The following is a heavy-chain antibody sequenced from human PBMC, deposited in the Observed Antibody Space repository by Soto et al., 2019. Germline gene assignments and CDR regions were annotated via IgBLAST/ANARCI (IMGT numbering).Heavy chain of an antibody. D-gene: IGHD2-2*01. CDR3: ARALGYEPI. J-gene: IGHJ4*02. CDR2: INSDGSYT. V-gene: IGHV3-74*01. CDR1: GFTFSNYW. Sequence: GGSLRLSCAASGFTFSNYWMHWVRQAPGKGLVWVSRINSDGSYTNYADSVKGRFTISRDNAKNTLYLQMNSLSAEDTAVYYCARALGYEPIWGQGPLVTVSS.